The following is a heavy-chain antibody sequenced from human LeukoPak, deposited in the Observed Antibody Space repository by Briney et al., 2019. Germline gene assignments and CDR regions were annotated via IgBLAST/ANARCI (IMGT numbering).Heavy chain of an antibody. J-gene: IGHJ4*02. CDR1: GYTFTSYD. D-gene: IGHD5-18*01. Sequence: ASVKVSCKASGYTFTSYDINWVRQATGQGLEWMGWMNPNSGNTGYAQKFQGRATMTRNTSISTAYMELSSLRSEDTAVYYCARVAAMAASDYWGQGTLVTVSS. V-gene: IGHV1-8*01. CDR2: MNPNSGNT. CDR3: ARVAAMAASDY.